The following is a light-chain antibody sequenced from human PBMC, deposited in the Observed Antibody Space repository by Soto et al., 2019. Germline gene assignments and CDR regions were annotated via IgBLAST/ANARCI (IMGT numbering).Light chain of an antibody. Sequence: DIVMTQSPDSLAVSLGERISKNGESGQSVXYSSNNRNYLAWYQQKPGQPPKLIIYWASARESGVPDRFSGSGSGTDFTLTISSLQTEDVAVYYCQQYFSTPWTFGQGTKVDIK. J-gene: IGKJ1*01. CDR1: QSVXYSSNNRNY. CDR3: QQYFSTPWT. V-gene: IGKV4-1*01. CDR2: WAS.